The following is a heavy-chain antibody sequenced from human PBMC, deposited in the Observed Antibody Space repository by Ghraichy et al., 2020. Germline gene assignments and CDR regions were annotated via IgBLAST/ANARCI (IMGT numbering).Heavy chain of an antibody. J-gene: IGHJ6*02. Sequence: SETLSLTCTVSGGSISSYYWSWIRQPPGKGLEWIGYIYYSGSTNYNPSLKSRVTISVDTSKNQFSLKLSSVTAADTAVYYCARGRGYSDSPLVNVWGQGTTVTVSS. CDR3: ARGRGYSDSPLVNV. D-gene: IGHD5-12*01. CDR2: IYYSGST. V-gene: IGHV4-59*01. CDR1: GGSISSYY.